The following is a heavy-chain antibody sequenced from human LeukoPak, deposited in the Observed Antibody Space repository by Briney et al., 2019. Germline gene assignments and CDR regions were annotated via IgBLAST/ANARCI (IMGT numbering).Heavy chain of an antibody. J-gene: IGHJ4*02. CDR1: GFIFSSSA. D-gene: IGHD1-26*01. Sequence: GGSLRLSCAPSGFIFSSSAMSWVRQAPGKGLEWVSSISDTGGITYYVDSVKGRFTCSRDNSRNTLYLQTNSLRAEDTAVYYCARISYSGSFFDYWGQGTLVTVSS. CDR2: ISDTGGIT. CDR3: ARISYSGSFFDY. V-gene: IGHV3-23*01.